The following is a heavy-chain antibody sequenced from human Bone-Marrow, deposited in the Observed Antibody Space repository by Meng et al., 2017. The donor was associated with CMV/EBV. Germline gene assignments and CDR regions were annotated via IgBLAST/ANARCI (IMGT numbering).Heavy chain of an antibody. D-gene: IGHD2-15*01. CDR1: GGSFSGYY. V-gene: IGHV4-34*01. Sequence: SQTLSLTWAVYGGSFSGYYWSWIRQPPGKGLEWIGEINHSGSTNYNPSLKSRVTISVDTSKNQFSLKLSSVTAADTAVYYCARGQEYCSGGSCYANNWFDPWGQGTLVTVSS. CDR2: INHSGST. J-gene: IGHJ5*02. CDR3: ARGQEYCSGGSCYANNWFDP.